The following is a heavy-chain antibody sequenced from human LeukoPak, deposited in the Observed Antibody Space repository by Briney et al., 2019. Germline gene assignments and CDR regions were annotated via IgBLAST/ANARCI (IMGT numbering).Heavy chain of an antibody. CDR3: AKDQYGGNPQYYFDY. D-gene: IGHD4-23*01. V-gene: IGHV3-23*01. Sequence: GGSLRLSCAASGFTFSTYAMSWVRQTPEKGLEWVSTISGSGGGTYYADSVKGRFTISRDDSRNTLYLQMNSLRAEDTAVYYCAKDQYGGNPQYYFDYWGQGTLVTVSS. J-gene: IGHJ4*02. CDR1: GFTFSTYA. CDR2: ISGSGGGT.